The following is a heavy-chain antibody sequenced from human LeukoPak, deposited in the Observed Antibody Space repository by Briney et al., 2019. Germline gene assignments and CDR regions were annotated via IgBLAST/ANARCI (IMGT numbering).Heavy chain of an antibody. CDR2: IWYDGSNT. J-gene: IGHJ5*02. D-gene: IGHD1-26*01. Sequence: GGSLRLSCAASDFTFSFYWMTWVRQAPGKGLEWVALIWYDGSNTYYTDSVRGRFTISRDNSKSILYLQMNSLRAEDTAIYYCAGDRKSGNFLGEFDHWGLGTLVTVSS. CDR3: AGDRKSGNFLGEFDH. V-gene: IGHV3-33*08. CDR1: DFTFSFYW.